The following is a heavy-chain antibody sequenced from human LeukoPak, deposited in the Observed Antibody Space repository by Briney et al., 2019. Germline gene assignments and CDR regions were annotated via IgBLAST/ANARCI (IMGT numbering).Heavy chain of an antibody. V-gene: IGHV5-51*01. CDR1: GYSFTTFW. Sequence: GESLKISCKGSGYSFTTFWIGWVRQMPGKGLEWMGIIYPGDSDTRYSPSFQGQVTISADKSISTAYLQWSSLKASDTAMYYCARHGSETPESIGHCSSTSCTPYGMDVWGQGTTVTVSS. J-gene: IGHJ6*02. D-gene: IGHD2-2*01. CDR2: IYPGDSDT. CDR3: ARHGSETPESIGHCSSTSCTPYGMDV.